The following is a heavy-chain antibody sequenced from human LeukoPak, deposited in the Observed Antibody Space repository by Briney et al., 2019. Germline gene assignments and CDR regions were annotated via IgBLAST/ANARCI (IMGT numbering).Heavy chain of an antibody. D-gene: IGHD3-10*01. V-gene: IGHV4-34*01. Sequence: SETLSLTCAVYGGSFSGYYWSWIRQPPGKGLEWIGEINHSGSTNYNPSLKSRVTISVDTSKNQFSLKLSSVTAADTAVYYCARGASFGTMVRGVIIGSYYMDVWGKGTTVTISS. CDR3: ARGASFGTMVRGVIIGSYYMDV. CDR2: INHSGST. J-gene: IGHJ6*03. CDR1: GGSFSGYY.